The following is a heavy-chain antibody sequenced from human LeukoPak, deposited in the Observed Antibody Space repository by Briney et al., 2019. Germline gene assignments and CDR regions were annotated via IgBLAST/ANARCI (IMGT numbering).Heavy chain of an antibody. CDR1: GFTFSNYW. CDR2: IKTDGSEK. J-gene: IGHJ5*02. V-gene: IGHV3-7*03. CDR3: AINGSPLRDFDWFFQ. Sequence: GGSLRLSCEGSGFTFSNYWMGWVRQAPGKGLQWVANIKTDGSEKYYVDSVKGRFTISRDNSKNTLYLQMNSLRAEDTAVYYCAINGSPLRDFDWFFQWGQGTLVTVSS. D-gene: IGHD3-9*01.